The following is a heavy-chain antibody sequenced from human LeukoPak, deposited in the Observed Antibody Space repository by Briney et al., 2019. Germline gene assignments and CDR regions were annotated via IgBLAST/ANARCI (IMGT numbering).Heavy chain of an antibody. Sequence: GGSLRLSCAASGFTFSDYFMTWIRQAPGKGLEWLAYISSGIGTIYYADSVKGRFSISRDDAQNSLYLQMNNLRAEDTAVYFCARVSSTGYAVSSGLYYWGQGALVTVSS. J-gene: IGHJ4*02. CDR2: ISSGIGTI. V-gene: IGHV3-11*01. CDR1: GFTFSDYF. D-gene: IGHD3-22*01. CDR3: ARVSSTGYAVSSGLYY.